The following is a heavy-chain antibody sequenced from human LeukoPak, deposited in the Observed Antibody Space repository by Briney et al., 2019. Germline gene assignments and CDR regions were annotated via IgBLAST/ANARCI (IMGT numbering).Heavy chain of an antibody. Sequence: SETLSLTCTVSGGSITGSRYYWGWIRQPPWKGLEWLGNIYYSGSIDHNPSLKSRLTISLDTSKNQFSLKLSSVTAADTAVYYCATPSGNAYDVWGQGTMVTVSS. CDR1: GGSITGSRYY. CDR2: IYYSGSI. J-gene: IGHJ3*01. V-gene: IGHV4-39*07. CDR3: ATPSGNAYDV. D-gene: IGHD3-10*01.